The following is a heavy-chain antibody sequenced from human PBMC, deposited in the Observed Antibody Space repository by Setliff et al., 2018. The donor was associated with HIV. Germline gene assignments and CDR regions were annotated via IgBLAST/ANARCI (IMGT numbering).Heavy chain of an antibody. Sequence: SETLSLTCAVYGGSLSGYHWSWIRQSPEKGLEWIGEINHSGSTNYNPSLKSRVSISVDKSKSQFSLRLSSVTAADTAVYYCARAGGYFYDSSGYRSFDYWGQGTLVTVSS. D-gene: IGHD3-22*01. V-gene: IGHV4-34*01. CDR1: GGSLSGYH. CDR3: ARAGGYFYDSSGYRSFDY. J-gene: IGHJ4*02. CDR2: INHSGST.